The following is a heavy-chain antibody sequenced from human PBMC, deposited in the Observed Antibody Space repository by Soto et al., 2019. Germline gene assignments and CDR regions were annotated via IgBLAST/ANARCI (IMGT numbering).Heavy chain of an antibody. CDR2: INPSGGST. V-gene: IGHV1-46*03. CDR1: GYTFTSYY. CDR3: ARANYDFWSGYLYYYYYMDV. Sequence: ASVKVSCKASGYTFTSYYMHWVRQAPGQGLEWMGIINPSGGSTSYAQKFQCRVTMTRDTSTSAVYLELSSLRSEDTAVYYCARANYDFWSGYLYYYYYMDVWGKGTTVTVSS. J-gene: IGHJ6*03. D-gene: IGHD3-3*01.